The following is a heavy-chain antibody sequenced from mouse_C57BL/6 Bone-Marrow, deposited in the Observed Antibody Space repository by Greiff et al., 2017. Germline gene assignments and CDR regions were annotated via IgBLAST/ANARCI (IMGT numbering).Heavy chain of an antibody. J-gene: IGHJ4*01. CDR2: FHPNSGST. CDR3: ARRGLITTVVASYYYAMDY. V-gene: IGHV1-64*01. CDR1: GYTFTSYW. Sequence: QVQLQQPGAELVKPGASVTLSCKASGYTFTSYWMHWVKQRPGQGLEWIGMFHPNSGSTNYNEKFKSKATLTVDKSSSTAYMQLSSLTSEDSAVYYCARRGLITTVVASYYYAMDYWGQGTSVTVSS. D-gene: IGHD1-1*01.